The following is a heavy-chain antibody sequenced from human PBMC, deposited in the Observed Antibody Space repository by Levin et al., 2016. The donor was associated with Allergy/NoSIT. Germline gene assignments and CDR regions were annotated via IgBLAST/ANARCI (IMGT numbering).Heavy chain of an antibody. J-gene: IGHJ6*02. CDR2: TYYRSKWYN. CDR3: ARVKYSSSLSYYYYYGMDV. D-gene: IGHD6-13*01. Sequence: WIRQSPSRGLEWLGRTYYRSKWYNDYAVSVKSRITINPDTSKNQFSLQLNSVTPEDTAVYYCARVKYSSSLSYYYYYGMDVWGQGTTVTVSS. V-gene: IGHV6-1*01.